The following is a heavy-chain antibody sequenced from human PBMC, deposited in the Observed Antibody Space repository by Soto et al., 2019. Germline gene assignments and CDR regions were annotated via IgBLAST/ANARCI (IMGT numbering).Heavy chain of an antibody. J-gene: IGHJ3*01. CDR1: GGTFDSYS. Sequence: QVQLVQSGAEVKKPGSSLRVSCRASGGTFDSYSISWVRQAPGQGLEWLGKVAPIFDFSRYAPKFQGRVTITADKSTSIAYMDLSGLTSQDPAVYYCATGAVGGRQQLVRDAFDFWGQGTKVTVSS. D-gene: IGHD6-13*01. CDR3: ATGAVGGRQQLVRDAFDF. V-gene: IGHV1-69*02. CDR2: VAPIFDFS.